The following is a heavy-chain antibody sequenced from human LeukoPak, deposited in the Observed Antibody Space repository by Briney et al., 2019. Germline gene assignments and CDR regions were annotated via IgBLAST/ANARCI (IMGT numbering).Heavy chain of an antibody. D-gene: IGHD3-16*01. CDR1: GFTFSSYE. J-gene: IGHJ4*02. CDR2: ISGSGTTI. Sequence: GGSLRLSCAASGFTFSSYEMNWVRQAPGKGLEWLSYISGSGTTIYYADSVRGRFTISRGNARKSLYLQMNSLRVEDTAVYYCVSAYGGLLDYWGQGALVTVSS. CDR3: VSAYGGLLDY. V-gene: IGHV3-48*03.